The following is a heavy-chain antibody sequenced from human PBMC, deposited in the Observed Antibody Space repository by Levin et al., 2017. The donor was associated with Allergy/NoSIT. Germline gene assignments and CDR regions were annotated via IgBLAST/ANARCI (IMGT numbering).Heavy chain of an antibody. V-gene: IGHV1-18*01. D-gene: IGHD6-19*01. CDR1: GYTFTSYG. CDR2: ISAYNGNT. CDR3: ARDATAVKDI. J-gene: IGHJ3*02. Sequence: PGGSLRLSCKASGYTFTSYGISWVRQAPGQGLEWMGWISAYNGNTNYAQKLQGRVTMTTDTSTSTAYMELRSLRSDDTAVYYCARDATAVKDIWGQGTMVTVSS.